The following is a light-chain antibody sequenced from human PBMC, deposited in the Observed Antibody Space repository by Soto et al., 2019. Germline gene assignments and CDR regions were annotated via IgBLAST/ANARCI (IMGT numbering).Light chain of an antibody. J-gene: IGKJ1*01. Sequence: EIVWATSRGNKFLSPGERDTLSCRAGQSVSSSYLAWYQQKPGQAPRLLIYGASSRATGIPDRFSGSGSWTDFTLTISRLEPEDFAVYYCQQYGGTFGQGTKVDIK. V-gene: IGKV3-20*01. CDR2: GAS. CDR3: QQYGGT. CDR1: QSVSSSY.